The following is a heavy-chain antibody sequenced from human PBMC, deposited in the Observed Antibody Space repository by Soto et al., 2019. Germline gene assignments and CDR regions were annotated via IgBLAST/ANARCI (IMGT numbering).Heavy chain of an antibody. CDR1: GFTFSSYA. D-gene: IGHD2-2*02. CDR2: ISGSGGST. V-gene: IGHV3-23*01. CDR3: AKDLPASDCSSTSCYTYYYYYMDV. J-gene: IGHJ6*03. Sequence: GGSLRLSCAASGFTFSSYAMSWVRQAPGKGLEWVSAISGSGGSTYYADSVKGRFTISRDNSKNTLYLQMNSLRAEDTAVYYCAKDLPASDCSSTSCYTYYYYYMDVWGKGTTVTVSS.